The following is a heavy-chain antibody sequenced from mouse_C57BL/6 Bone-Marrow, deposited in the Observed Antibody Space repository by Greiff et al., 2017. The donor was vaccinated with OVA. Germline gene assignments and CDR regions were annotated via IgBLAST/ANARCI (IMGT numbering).Heavy chain of an antibody. D-gene: IGHD1-1*01. CDR3: ARSLVLRYLGWFAY. CDR1: GYTFTSYW. J-gene: IGHJ3*01. V-gene: IGHV1-72*01. CDR2: IDPNSGGT. Sequence: QVQLKQPGAELVKPGASVKLSCKASGYTFTSYWMHWVKQRPGRGLEWIGRIDPNSGGTKYNEKFKSKATLTVDKPSSTAYMQLSSLTSEDSAVYYCARSLVLRYLGWFAYWGQGTLVTVSA.